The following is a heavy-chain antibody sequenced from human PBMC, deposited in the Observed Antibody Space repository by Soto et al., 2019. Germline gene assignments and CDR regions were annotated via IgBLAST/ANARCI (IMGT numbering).Heavy chain of an antibody. J-gene: IGHJ3*02. CDR2: IIPILGIA. V-gene: IGHV1-69*02. CDR3: ARSYGGHDAFDI. CDR1: GGTFSSYT. D-gene: IGHD4-17*01. Sequence: QVQLVQSGAEVKKPGSSVKVSCKASGGTFSSYTISWVRQAPGQGLEWMGRIIPILGIANYAQKFQGRVTITADKSTSTAYMELSSLISEDTAVYYCARSYGGHDAFDIWGQGTMVTVSS.